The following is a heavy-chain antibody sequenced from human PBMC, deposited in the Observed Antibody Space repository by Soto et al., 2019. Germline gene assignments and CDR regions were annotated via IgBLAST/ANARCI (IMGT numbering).Heavy chain of an antibody. J-gene: IGHJ3*02. CDR1: GFTFSSYW. CDR3: AKALRYFYWLLSEDAFDI. V-gene: IGHV3-74*01. D-gene: IGHD3-9*01. CDR2: INSDGSST. Sequence: GGSLRLSCAASGFTFSSYWMHWVRQAPGKGLVWVSRINSDGSSTSYADSVKGRFTISRDNAKNTLYLQMNSLRAEDTAVYYCAKALRYFYWLLSEDAFDIWGQGTMVTVSS.